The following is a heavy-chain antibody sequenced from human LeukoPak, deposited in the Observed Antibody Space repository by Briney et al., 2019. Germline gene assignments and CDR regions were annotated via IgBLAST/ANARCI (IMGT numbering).Heavy chain of an antibody. CDR1: GYTFSDYY. D-gene: IGHD2-15*01. V-gene: IGHV1-2*02. CDR2: INPNSGGT. CDR3: AREGRGWAFDI. J-gene: IGHJ3*02. Sequence: TSVKVSCKASGYTFSDYYIRWVRQAPGQGLEWMGWINPNSGGTNYAQKFQGRVTMTRDTSISTAYMELSRLRSDDTAVYYCAREGRGWAFDIWGQGTMVTVSS.